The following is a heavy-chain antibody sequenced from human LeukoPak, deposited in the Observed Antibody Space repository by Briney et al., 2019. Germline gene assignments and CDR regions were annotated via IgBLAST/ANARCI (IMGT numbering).Heavy chain of an antibody. CDR3: ARRGVAGTGPLDY. CDR1: GFTFSSYS. J-gene: IGHJ4*02. D-gene: IGHD6-19*01. Sequence: GGSLRLSCAASGFTFSSYSMNWVRQAPGKGLEWVSYISSSSSTIYYADSVKGRFTISRDNAKNSLYLQMNSLRAEDTAVYYCARRGVAGTGPLDYWGQGTLVTVSS. V-gene: IGHV3-48*04. CDR2: ISSSSSTI.